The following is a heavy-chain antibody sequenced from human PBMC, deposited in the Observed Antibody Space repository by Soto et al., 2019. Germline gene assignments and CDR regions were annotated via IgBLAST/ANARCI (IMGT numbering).Heavy chain of an antibody. V-gene: IGHV4-34*01. CDR1: GGSFSGYY. CDR3: ARIAGYSSSWYLHYYYGMDV. CDR2: INHSGST. Sequence: SETLSLTCAVYGGSFSGYYWSWIRQPPGKGLEWIGEINHSGSTNYNPSLKSRVTISVDASKNQFSLKLSSVTAADTAVYYCARIAGYSSSWYLHYYYGMDVWGQGTTVTVSS. J-gene: IGHJ6*02. D-gene: IGHD6-13*01.